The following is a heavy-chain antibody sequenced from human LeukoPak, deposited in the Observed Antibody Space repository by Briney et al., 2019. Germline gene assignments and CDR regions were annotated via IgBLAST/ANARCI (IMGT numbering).Heavy chain of an antibody. V-gene: IGHV3-48*03. Sequence: GGSLRLSCAASGFTFSSYEMNWVRQAPGKGLEWVSYISSSGTTTYYAASVKGRFTISRDNAKNSLYLQMNSLRAEDTAVYYCARLAVQLWLPDYYYYYYMDVWGKGTTVTVSS. CDR2: ISSSGTTT. J-gene: IGHJ6*03. CDR3: ARLAVQLWLPDYYYYYYMDV. D-gene: IGHD5-18*01. CDR1: GFTFSSYE.